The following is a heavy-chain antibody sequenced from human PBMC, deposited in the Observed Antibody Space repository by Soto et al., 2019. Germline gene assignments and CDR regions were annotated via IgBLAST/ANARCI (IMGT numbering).Heavy chain of an antibody. Sequence: QVQLVQSGGGGVQPGRSLRLSCAASGFTFNTYGMHWVRQAPGKGLEWVAVTSFDGNIKFYTDSVKGRFSISRDNSKNTLFLQMNSLRPEDTAVYYCAKPDSSGSYVERFDYWGHGALVTVSS. CDR1: GFTFNTYG. D-gene: IGHD6-19*01. CDR3: AKPDSSGSYVERFDY. V-gene: IGHV3-30*18. CDR2: TSFDGNIK. J-gene: IGHJ4*01.